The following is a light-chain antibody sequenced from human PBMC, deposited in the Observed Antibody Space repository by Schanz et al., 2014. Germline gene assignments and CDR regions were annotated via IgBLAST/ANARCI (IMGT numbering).Light chain of an antibody. J-gene: IGLJ3*02. CDR2: AVS. CDR1: SSDVGSYNY. V-gene: IGLV2-14*03. Sequence: QSALTQPASVSGSPGQSITISCTGTSSDVGSYNYVSWYQQHPGKAPKLMISAVSDRPSGVSNRFSGSKSGNTASLTISGLQAEDEADYYCSSYAGSNNLGVFGGGTKLTVL. CDR3: SSYAGSNNLGV.